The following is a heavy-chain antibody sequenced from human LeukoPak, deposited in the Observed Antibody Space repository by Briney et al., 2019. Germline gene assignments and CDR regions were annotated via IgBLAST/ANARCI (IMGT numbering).Heavy chain of an antibody. CDR3: ARPSYYDILTGYYTDYYGMDV. D-gene: IGHD3-9*01. CDR2: ISSSSSYI. J-gene: IGHJ6*02. CDR1: GFTFRSYS. V-gene: IGHV3-21*01. Sequence: GGSLRLFCAVSGFTFRSYSMNWVRQAPGKGLEWVSSISSSSSYIYYADSVKGRFTISRDNAKNSLYLQMNSLRAEDTAVYYCARPSYYDILTGYYTDYYGMDVWGQGTTVTVSS.